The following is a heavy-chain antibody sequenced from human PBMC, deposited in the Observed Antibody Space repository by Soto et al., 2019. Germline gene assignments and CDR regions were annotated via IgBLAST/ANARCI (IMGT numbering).Heavy chain of an antibody. Sequence: EVQLLESGGGLVQPGGSLRLSCAASGFTFSSYAMSWVRQAPGKGLEWVSAISGSGGSTYYADSVKGRFTISRDNSKNSLYRQMNSLRAADTGVYYGAYSSTACDSWGQGSLVTVSS. CDR1: GFTFSSYA. CDR2: ISGSGGST. V-gene: IGHV3-23*01. D-gene: IGHD6-13*01. CDR3: AYSSTACDS. J-gene: IGHJ4*02.